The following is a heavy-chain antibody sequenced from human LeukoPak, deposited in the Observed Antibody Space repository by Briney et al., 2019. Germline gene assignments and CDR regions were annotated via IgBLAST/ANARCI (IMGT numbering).Heavy chain of an antibody. CDR2: MYRSGST. Sequence: AGSLRLSCAASGFNVSTNYLSWVRQAPGKELEWVSVMYRSGSTYYADSLKGRFTISRHNSKNTVYLLMNSLRVEDTAVYYCARDAGHSSSSPLDVWGQGTTVTVSS. CDR3: ARDAGHSSSSPLDV. J-gene: IGHJ6*01. V-gene: IGHV3-53*04. D-gene: IGHD6-6*01. CDR1: GFNVSTNY.